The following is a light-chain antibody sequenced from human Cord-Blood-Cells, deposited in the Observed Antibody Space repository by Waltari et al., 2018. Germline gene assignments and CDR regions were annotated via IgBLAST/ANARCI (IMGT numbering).Light chain of an antibody. Sequence: DIQMTQSQSSLSASVGDRATITCQASQDISNYLNWYQQKPGKAPKLLIYDASNLETGVPSRFSGSGSGTDFTFTISSLQPEDIATYYCQQYDNLPYSFGQGTKLEIK. V-gene: IGKV1-33*01. CDR2: DAS. CDR3: QQYDNLPYS. J-gene: IGKJ2*03. CDR1: QDISNY.